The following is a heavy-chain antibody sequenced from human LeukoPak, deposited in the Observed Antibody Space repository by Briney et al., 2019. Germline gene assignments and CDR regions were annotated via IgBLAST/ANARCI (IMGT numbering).Heavy chain of an antibody. CDR3: ARAGPNWNYVGY. CDR2: ISSSSSYI. D-gene: IGHD1-7*01. J-gene: IGHJ4*02. V-gene: IGHV3-21*01. CDR1: GFTFSSYS. Sequence: GGSLRLSCAASGFTFSSYSMNWVRQAPGKGLEWVSSISSSSSYIYYADSAKGRFTISRDNAKNSLYLQMNSLRAEDTAVYYCARAGPNWNYVGYWGQGTLVTVSS.